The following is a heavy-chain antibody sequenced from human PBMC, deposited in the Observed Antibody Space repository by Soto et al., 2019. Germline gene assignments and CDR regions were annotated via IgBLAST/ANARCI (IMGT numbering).Heavy chain of an antibody. CDR3: ARGRFWSAFKT. J-gene: IGHJ4*02. CDR2: IYYSGTT. D-gene: IGHD3-3*01. CDR1: GDSTTSYY. V-gene: IGHV4-59*01. Sequence: SETLSLTCTVSGDSTTSYYWSWIRQSPGKGLEWIGYIYYSGTTNYNPSLESRVTMSLDLSKSHFSLKLVSVVAADTAVYYCARGRFWSAFKTWGQGTLVTFSS.